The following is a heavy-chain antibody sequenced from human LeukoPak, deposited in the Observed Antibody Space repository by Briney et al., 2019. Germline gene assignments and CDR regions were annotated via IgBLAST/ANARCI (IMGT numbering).Heavy chain of an antibody. Sequence: PSETLSLTCAEYGGSFSGYYWSWIRQPPGKGLEWIGEINHSGSTNYNPSLKSRVTISVDTSKNQFSLKLSSVTAADTAVYYCARGRLVGIRQLSIAAAGYTGNDAFDTCYQGTMVTVSS. V-gene: IGHV4-34*01. CDR1: GGSFSGYY. J-gene: IGHJ3*02. CDR2: INHSGST. CDR3: ARGRLVGIRQLSIAAAGYTGNDAFDT. D-gene: IGHD6-13*01.